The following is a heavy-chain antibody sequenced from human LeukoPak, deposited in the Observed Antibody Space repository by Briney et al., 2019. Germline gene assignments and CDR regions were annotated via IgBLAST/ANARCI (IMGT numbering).Heavy chain of an antibody. J-gene: IGHJ3*02. Sequence: SETLSLTCTVSGGSNSSGGYYWSWIRQHPGKGLEWIGYIYYSGSTYYNPSLKSRVTISVDTSKNQFSLKLSSVTAADTAVYYCVTYYYDQGAFDIWGQGTMVTVSS. V-gene: IGHV4-31*03. CDR2: IYYSGST. D-gene: IGHD3-22*01. CDR3: VTYYYDQGAFDI. CDR1: GGSNSSGGYY.